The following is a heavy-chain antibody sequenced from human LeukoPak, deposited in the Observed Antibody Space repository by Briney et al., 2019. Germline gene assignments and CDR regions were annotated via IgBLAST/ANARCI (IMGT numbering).Heavy chain of an antibody. D-gene: IGHD2-8*01. Sequence: ASVKVSCKAAGYVFTDYYIHWVRQATGQGLEWMGWVNPRSGNAGYLQKFQGRLTITRDTSIDTAYMDLSSLSTEDTAVYYCARGVPLGYCTYGVCYPPYYFDYWGQGTLVTASS. CDR1: GYVFTDYY. J-gene: IGHJ4*02. CDR2: VNPRSGNA. V-gene: IGHV1-8*03. CDR3: ARGVPLGYCTYGVCYPPYYFDY.